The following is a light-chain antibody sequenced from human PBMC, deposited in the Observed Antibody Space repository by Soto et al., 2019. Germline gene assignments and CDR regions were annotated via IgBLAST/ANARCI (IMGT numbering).Light chain of an antibody. V-gene: IGLV2-14*01. J-gene: IGLJ1*01. Sequence: QSALTQPASVSGTPGQSITISCTGTSSDVGGYNYVSWFQQHPGKAPKLMIYEVSNRPSGVSNRFSGSRSGNTASLTISGLQSEDEAEYYCNSYTNNNTFVFGTGTKLTVL. CDR2: EVS. CDR1: SSDVGGYNY. CDR3: NSYTNNNTFV.